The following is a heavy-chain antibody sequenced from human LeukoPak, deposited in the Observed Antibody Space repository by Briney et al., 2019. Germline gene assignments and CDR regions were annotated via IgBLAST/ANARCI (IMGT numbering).Heavy chain of an antibody. Sequence: PGGTLRLSCAASGFTFSGYAMSWVRQAPGKGLEWVSYISDSGANTYYAASVKGRFTISRDNSKNTPYLQMTTLRAEDTAIYYCAFAWFQTFDYWGQGTLATVSS. CDR2: ISDSGANT. CDR1: GFTFSGYA. V-gene: IGHV3-23*01. D-gene: IGHD3-9*01. J-gene: IGHJ4*02. CDR3: AFAWFQTFDY.